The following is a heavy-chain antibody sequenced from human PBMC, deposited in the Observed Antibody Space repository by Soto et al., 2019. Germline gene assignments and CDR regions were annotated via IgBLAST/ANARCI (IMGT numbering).Heavy chain of an antibody. V-gene: IGHV1-69*13. CDR2: IIPIFGTA. D-gene: IGHD3-22*01. J-gene: IGHJ4*02. Sequence: SVKVSCKASGGTFSSYAISWVRQAPGQGLEWMGGIIPIFGTANYAQKFQGRVTITADESTSTAYMELSSLRSEDTAVYYCARGGYDSSGYYRAMYFDYWGQGTLVTVSS. CDR1: GGTFSSYA. CDR3: ARGGYDSSGYYRAMYFDY.